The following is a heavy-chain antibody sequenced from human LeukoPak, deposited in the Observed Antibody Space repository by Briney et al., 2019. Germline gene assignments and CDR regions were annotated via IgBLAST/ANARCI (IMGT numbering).Heavy chain of an antibody. J-gene: IGHJ3*02. CDR1: GYTFTGYY. V-gene: IGHV1-2*06. CDR2: INPNNGGT. D-gene: IGHD3-22*01. Sequence: ASVKVSCKASGYTFTGYYIHWVRQAPGQGLEWMGRINPNNGGTNYAQKFQGRVTMTRDMSMSTAYMELSRLKSVDTAVYYCAGEDNSSGYRPFDIWGQGTMVTVPS. CDR3: AGEDNSSGYRPFDI.